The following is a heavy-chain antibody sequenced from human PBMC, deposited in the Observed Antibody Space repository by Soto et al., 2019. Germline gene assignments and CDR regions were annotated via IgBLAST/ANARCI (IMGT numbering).Heavy chain of an antibody. J-gene: IGHJ4*02. Sequence: ASVKVSCKAWGYTFASYTLHWVRQAPGQRFEWLGWISAGNGNTKSSQKFQDRVTFDRNTSASTVSMELNSLRSEDTAIYYCARVSMAPNSATFYYHSWGQGSLVTVSS. CDR2: ISAGNGNT. CDR1: GYTFASYT. V-gene: IGHV1-3*01. CDR3: ARVSMAPNSATFYYHS. D-gene: IGHD1-26*01.